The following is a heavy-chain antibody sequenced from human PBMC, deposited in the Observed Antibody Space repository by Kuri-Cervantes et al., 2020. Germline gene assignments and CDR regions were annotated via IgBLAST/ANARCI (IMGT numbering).Heavy chain of an antibody. CDR1: GFTFSSYA. V-gene: IGHV1-69*01. Sequence: GGSLRLSCAASGFTFSSYAMSWVRQAPGQGLEWMGGIIPIFGTANYAQKFQGRVTITADESTSTAYMELSSLRSEDTAVYYCASWHYWGQGTLVTVSS. J-gene: IGHJ4*02. CDR3: ASWHY. CDR2: IIPIFGTA.